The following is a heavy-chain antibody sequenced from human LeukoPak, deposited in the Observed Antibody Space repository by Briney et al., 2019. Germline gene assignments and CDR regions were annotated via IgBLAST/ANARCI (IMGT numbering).Heavy chain of an antibody. CDR2: IYPGDSDT. CDR3: ARRGYSYGPGGYYYYMDV. CDR1: GYSFTSYW. J-gene: IGHJ6*03. Sequence: ESLKISCKGSGYSFTSYWIGWVRQMPGRGLEWMGSIYPGDSDTRYSPSFQGQVTISADKSISTAYLQWSSLKASDTAMYYCARRGYSYGPGGYYYYMDVWGKGTTVTVSS. V-gene: IGHV5-51*01. D-gene: IGHD5-18*01.